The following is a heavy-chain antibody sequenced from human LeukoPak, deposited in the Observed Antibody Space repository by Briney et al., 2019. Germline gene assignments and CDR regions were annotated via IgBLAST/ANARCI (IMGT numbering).Heavy chain of an antibody. CDR2: ISAYNGNT. Sequence: ASVKVSCKASGYTFTSYGISWVRQAPGQGLEWMGWISAYNGNTNYAQKFQGRVTITADESTSTAYMELSSLRSEDTAVYYCARVFVPYDSSGYYRNWGQGTLVTVSS. D-gene: IGHD3-22*01. CDR1: GYTFTSYG. J-gene: IGHJ4*02. V-gene: IGHV1-18*01. CDR3: ARVFVPYDSSGYYRN.